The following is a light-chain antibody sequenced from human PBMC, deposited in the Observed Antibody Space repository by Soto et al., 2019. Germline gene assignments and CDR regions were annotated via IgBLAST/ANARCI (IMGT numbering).Light chain of an antibody. V-gene: IGLV1-40*01. CDR1: SSHIGAGYD. CDR2: TNS. J-gene: IGLJ3*02. CDR3: QSYDSSLSALV. Sequence: QSVLTQPPSVSGAPGQGVTISCAGTSSHIGAGYDVHWYQQVPGTAPKLLIYTNSNRPSGVPDRFSGSKSGTSASLAITGLQAADEADYYCQSYDSSLSALVFGGGTKVTVL.